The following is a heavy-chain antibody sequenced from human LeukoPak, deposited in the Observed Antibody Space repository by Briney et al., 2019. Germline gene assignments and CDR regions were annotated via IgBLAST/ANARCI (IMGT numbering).Heavy chain of an antibody. Sequence: PGGSLRLSCAASGFTFSSYAMSWVRQVPGKGLEWVSAISGSGGSTDYADSVKGRFTISRDNAKNSLYLQMNSLRAEDTAVYYCARDARYDSSCFDYWGQGTLVTVSS. CDR2: ISGSGGST. CDR3: ARDARYDSSCFDY. CDR1: GFTFSSYA. V-gene: IGHV3-23*01. D-gene: IGHD3-22*01. J-gene: IGHJ4*02.